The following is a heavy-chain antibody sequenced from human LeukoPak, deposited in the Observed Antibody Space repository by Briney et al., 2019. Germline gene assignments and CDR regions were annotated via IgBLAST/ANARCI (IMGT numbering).Heavy chain of an antibody. J-gene: IGHJ4*02. D-gene: IGHD1-7*01. Sequence: GGSLRLSCAASGFTVSCNYMSWVRQAPGKGLEWVSVIYSGGSTYYADSVKGRFTISRDNSKNTLYLQMNSLRAEDTAVYYCARDRGNNWNYPTYLDYWAQGTLVTVSS. CDR2: IYSGGST. V-gene: IGHV3-66*01. CDR1: GFTVSCNY. CDR3: ARDRGNNWNYPTYLDY.